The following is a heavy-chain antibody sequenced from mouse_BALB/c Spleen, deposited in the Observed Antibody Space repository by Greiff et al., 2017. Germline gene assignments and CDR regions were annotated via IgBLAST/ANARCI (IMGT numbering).Heavy chain of an antibody. D-gene: IGHD1-1*02. V-gene: IGHV3-6*02. CDR2: ISYDGSN. CDR3: AREGVGGGFAY. Sequence: EVKLQESGPGLVKPSQSLSLTCSVTGYSITSGYYWNWIRQFPGNKLEWMGYISYDGSNNYNPSLKNRISITRDTSKNQFFLKLNSVTTEDTATYYCAREGVGGGFAYWGQGTLVTVSA. J-gene: IGHJ3*01. CDR1: GYSITSGYY.